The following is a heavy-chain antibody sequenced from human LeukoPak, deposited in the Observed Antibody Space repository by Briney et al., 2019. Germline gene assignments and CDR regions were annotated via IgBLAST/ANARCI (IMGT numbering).Heavy chain of an antibody. CDR3: ARVYAGGLGRDLGYFDL. V-gene: IGHV1-2*04. J-gene: IGHJ2*01. D-gene: IGHD4-23*01. Sequence: ASVKVSCKASGYTFTRYYMHWVRQAPGQGLEWMGWMNPNSGGTNYAQKFQGWVTMTRDTSISTAYMELSRLRSDDTAVYYCARVYAGGLGRDLGYFDLWGRGTLVTVSS. CDR1: GYTFTRYY. CDR2: MNPNSGGT.